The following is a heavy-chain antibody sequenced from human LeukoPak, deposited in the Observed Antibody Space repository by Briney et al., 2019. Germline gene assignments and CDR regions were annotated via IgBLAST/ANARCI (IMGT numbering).Heavy chain of an antibody. J-gene: IGHJ5*02. CDR3: ARQHKYGGNALDP. V-gene: IGHV4-39*01. D-gene: IGHD4-23*01. CDR2: IYYSGST. Sequence: SETLSLTCTVSGGSTSSSSYNWGWIRQPPGKGLEWIASIYYSGSTYYNPSLKSRVTTSVDTSKNQFSLKLSSVTAADTAVYYCARQHKYGGNALDPWGQGTLVTVSS. CDR1: GGSTSSSSYN.